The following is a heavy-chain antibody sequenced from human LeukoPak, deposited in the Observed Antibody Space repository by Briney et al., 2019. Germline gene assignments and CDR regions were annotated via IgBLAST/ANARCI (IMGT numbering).Heavy chain of an antibody. CDR3: ARENYDAFDI. CDR1: GGSFSGYY. D-gene: IGHD1-7*01. CDR2: INHSGST. Sequence: SETLSLTCAVYGGSFSGYYWSWIRQPPGKGLEWIGEINHSGSTNYNPSLKSRVTISVDTSKNQFSLKLSSVTAADTAVYYCARENYDAFDIWGQGTMVTVSS. V-gene: IGHV4-34*01. J-gene: IGHJ3*02.